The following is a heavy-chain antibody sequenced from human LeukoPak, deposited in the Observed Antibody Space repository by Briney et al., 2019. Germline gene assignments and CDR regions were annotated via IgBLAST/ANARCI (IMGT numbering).Heavy chain of an antibody. CDR2: INHSGST. V-gene: IGHV4-34*01. Sequence: SETLSLTCAVYGGSFSGYYWSWIRQPPGKGLEWVGEINHSGSTNYNPSLKSRVTISVDTSKNQLSLKLSSVTAADTAVYYCARGRGENDYGDFGFDYWGQGTLVTVSS. CDR1: GGSFSGYY. D-gene: IGHD4-17*01. CDR3: ARGRGENDYGDFGFDY. J-gene: IGHJ4*02.